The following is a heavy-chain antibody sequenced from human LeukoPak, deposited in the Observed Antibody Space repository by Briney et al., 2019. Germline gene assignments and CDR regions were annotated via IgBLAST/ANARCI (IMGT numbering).Heavy chain of an antibody. CDR2: INPNSGGT. J-gene: IGHJ4*02. V-gene: IGHV1-2*06. D-gene: IGHD3-10*01. CDR1: GYTFTGYY. CDR3: ARGVGTYYYGSGSYCNFDY. Sequence: GASVKVSCKASGYTFTGYYMHWVRQAPGQGLEWMGRINPNSGGTNYAQKFQGRVTMTRDTSISTAYMELSRLRPDDTAVYYCARGVGTYYYGSGSYCNFDYWGQGTLVTVSS.